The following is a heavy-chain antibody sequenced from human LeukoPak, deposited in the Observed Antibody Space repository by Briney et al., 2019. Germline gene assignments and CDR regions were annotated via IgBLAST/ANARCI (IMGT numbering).Heavy chain of an antibody. D-gene: IGHD6-13*01. CDR3: ARVRYSSSWPYYYYYYMDV. CDR1: GGSISSYY. CDR2: IYYSGST. V-gene: IGHV4-59*01. Sequence: SETLSLTCTVSGGSISSYYWSWIRQPPGKGLEWIGYIYYSGSTNCNPSLKSRVTISVDTSKNQFSLKLSSVTAEDTAVYYCARVRYSSSWPYYYYYYMDVWGKGTTVTVSS. J-gene: IGHJ6*03.